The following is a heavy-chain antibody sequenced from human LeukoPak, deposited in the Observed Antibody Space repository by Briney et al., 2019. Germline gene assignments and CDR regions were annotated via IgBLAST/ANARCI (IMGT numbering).Heavy chain of an antibody. D-gene: IGHD3-16*01. J-gene: IGHJ4*02. V-gene: IGHV3-23*01. Sequence: PGGSLRLSCTTSGFTFGDYAMSWVRQAPGKGLEWVSIISGGAGSTYYADSLKGRFTISRDNSKNTLYLQMNSLRAEDTAMYYCARGMGTSTYYFDYWGQGTLVAVSS. CDR3: ARGMGTSTYYFDY. CDR2: ISGGAGST. CDR1: GFTFGDYA.